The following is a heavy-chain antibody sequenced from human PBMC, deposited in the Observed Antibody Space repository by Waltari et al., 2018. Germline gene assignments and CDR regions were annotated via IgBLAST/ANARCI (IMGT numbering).Heavy chain of an antibody. D-gene: IGHD1-26*01. Sequence: QVQLQQSGPGLVKPSQTLSLTCAIGGDSVSSNSGAWNWVRQYPARGLEWLGRTYYRSKWYFDYAVSVKSRITINPDTSKNQFSLQLNSVTPDDTAVYYCTRGWELEYWGQGTLVTVSS. V-gene: IGHV6-1*01. CDR1: GDSVSSNSGA. CDR2: TYYRSKWYF. CDR3: TRGWELEY. J-gene: IGHJ4*02.